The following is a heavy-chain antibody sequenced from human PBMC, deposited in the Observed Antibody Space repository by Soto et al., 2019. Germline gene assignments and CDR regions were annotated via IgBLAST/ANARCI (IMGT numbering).Heavy chain of an antibody. J-gene: IGHJ2*01. V-gene: IGHV1-2*04. CDR2: INPNSGGT. Sequence: ASVKVSCKASGYTFTGYYMHWVRQAPGQGLEWMGWINPNSGGTNYAQKFQGWVTMTRDTSISTAYMELSRLRSDDTAVYYCARGSVTKPNWYFDLWGRGTLVTVSS. CDR3: ARGSVTKPNWYFDL. D-gene: IGHD4-17*01. CDR1: GYTFTGYY.